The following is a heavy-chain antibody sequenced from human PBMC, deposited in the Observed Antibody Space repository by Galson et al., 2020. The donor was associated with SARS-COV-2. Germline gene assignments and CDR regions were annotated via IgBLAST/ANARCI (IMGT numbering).Heavy chain of an antibody. CDR1: AFTFSNYV. CDR3: AREYIPGSRSATGPGYIYGMDV. J-gene: IGHJ6*02. V-gene: IGHV3-30-3*01. D-gene: IGHD6-13*01. CDR2: ISYDGSRM. Sequence: GGSLRLSCAASAFTFSNYVMHWVRQAPGKGLEWVAVISYDGSRMYYADSVKGRFSSSRDNSTNTAQLKMNSLRPEDTAVYYCAREYIPGSRSATGPGYIYGMDVWGQGTMVSVSS.